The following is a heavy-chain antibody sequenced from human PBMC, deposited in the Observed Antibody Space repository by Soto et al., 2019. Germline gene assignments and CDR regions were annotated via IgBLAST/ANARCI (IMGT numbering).Heavy chain of an antibody. CDR2: IITIFGTS. CDR1: GGTFSNYA. V-gene: IGHV1-69*06. CDR3: ARASSDCTSVRCTPPYFYYAMDV. Sequence: QVQLVQSGAEVKKPGSSVNVSCKASGGTFSNYAISWVRQAPGQGLELMGGIITIFGTSNWAERFQGRVTFSADKSTATAYMNLSSLRADDTAIYYCARASSDCTSVRCTPPYFYYAMDVWCQGTTVTVS. D-gene: IGHD2-8*02. J-gene: IGHJ6*02.